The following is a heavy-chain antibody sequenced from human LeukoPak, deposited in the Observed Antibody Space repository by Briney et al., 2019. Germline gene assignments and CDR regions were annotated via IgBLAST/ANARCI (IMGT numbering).Heavy chain of an antibody. J-gene: IGHJ6*02. Sequence: SGGSLRLSCAASGFTFSSYWMHWVRQAPGKGLVWVSRINSDGSSTSYADSVKGRFTISRDNAKNTLYLQMNSLRAEDTAVYYCASGFGELTYGMDVWGQGTTVTVSS. CDR1: GFTFSSYW. V-gene: IGHV3-74*01. CDR3: ASGFGELTYGMDV. D-gene: IGHD3-10*01. CDR2: INSDGSST.